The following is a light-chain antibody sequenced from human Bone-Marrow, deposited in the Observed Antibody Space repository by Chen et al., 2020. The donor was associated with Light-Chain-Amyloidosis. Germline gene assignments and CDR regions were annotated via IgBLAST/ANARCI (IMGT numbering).Light chain of an antibody. CDR1: QDIRNY. CDR2: EAA. J-gene: IGKJ4*01. Sequence: IQMTQSPSSLSASVGDRVTITCQASQDIRNYVNWYQKKPGKAPKLLIYEAADLETGVQSRFSGSGFGTDFIFNISSLQSEDIATYYCQQNDNLPVTFGGGTKVEIK. CDR3: QQNDNLPVT. V-gene: IGKV1-33*01.